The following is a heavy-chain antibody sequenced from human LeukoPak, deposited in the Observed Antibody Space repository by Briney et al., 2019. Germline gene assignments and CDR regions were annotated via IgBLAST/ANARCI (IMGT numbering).Heavy chain of an antibody. J-gene: IGHJ4*02. CDR3: ARHVGAQRWLQPFDY. CDR1: GGSISSSSYY. Sequence: SETLPLTCTVSGGSISSSSYYWGWIRQPPGKGLEWIGSIYYSGSTYYNPSLKSRVTISVDTSKNQFSLKLSSVTAADTAVYYCARHVGAQRWLQPFDYWGQGTLVTVSS. V-gene: IGHV4-39*01. D-gene: IGHD5-24*01. CDR2: IYYSGST.